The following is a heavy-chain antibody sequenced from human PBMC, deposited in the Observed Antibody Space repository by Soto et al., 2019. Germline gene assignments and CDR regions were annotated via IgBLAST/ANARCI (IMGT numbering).Heavy chain of an antibody. Sequence: QPGGSLRLSCAASGFTFSSYAMHWVRQAPGKGLEWVAVISYDGSNKYYADSVKGRFTISRDNSKNTLYLQMNSLRAEDTAVYYCAREVLGVVPAAIPYILSANYGMDVWGQGTTVTVSS. V-gene: IGHV3-30-3*01. CDR1: GFTFSSYA. CDR2: ISYDGSNK. D-gene: IGHD2-2*02. J-gene: IGHJ6*02. CDR3: AREVLGVVPAAIPYILSANYGMDV.